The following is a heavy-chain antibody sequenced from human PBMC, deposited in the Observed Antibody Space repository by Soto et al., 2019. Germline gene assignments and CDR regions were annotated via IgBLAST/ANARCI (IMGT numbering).Heavy chain of an antibody. J-gene: IGHJ6*02. CDR3: ARSLGDCGGDCPYYYYYGMDV. CDR2: IIPIFGTA. Sequence: ASVKVSCKASGGTFSSYAISWVRQAPGQGLEWMGGIIPIFGTANYAQKFQGRVTITADESTSTAYMELSSLRSEDTAVYYCARSLGDCGGDCPYYYYYGMDVWGQGTTVTVSS. D-gene: IGHD2-21*02. CDR1: GGTFSSYA. V-gene: IGHV1-69*13.